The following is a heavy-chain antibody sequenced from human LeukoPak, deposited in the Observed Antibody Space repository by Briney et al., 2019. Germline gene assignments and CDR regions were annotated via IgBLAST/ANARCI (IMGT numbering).Heavy chain of an antibody. CDR3: ARAYCSSTSCYYAFDY. V-gene: IGHV3-13*01. CDR1: GLTISSYD. J-gene: IGHJ4*02. Sequence: GGSLRLSCAASGLTISSYDMHWVRQATGKGLEWVSAIGTAGDTYYPGSVKGRFTISRENAKNSLYLQMNSLRAGDTAVYYCARAYCSSTSCYYAFDYWGQGTLVTVSS. D-gene: IGHD2-2*01. CDR2: IGTAGDT.